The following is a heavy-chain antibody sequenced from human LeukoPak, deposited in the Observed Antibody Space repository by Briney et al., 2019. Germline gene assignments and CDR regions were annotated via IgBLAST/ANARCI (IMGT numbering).Heavy chain of an antibody. Sequence: SETLSLTCTVSGGSISSSSYYWGWIRQPPGKGLEWIGSIYYSGSTFYNPSLKSRVTISVDTSKNQFSLKLSSVTAADTAVYYCARSGWYSSSWYGGNFDYWGQGTLVTVSS. CDR2: IYYSGST. CDR3: ARSGWYSSSWYGGNFDY. D-gene: IGHD6-13*01. V-gene: IGHV4-39*01. CDR1: GGSISSSSYY. J-gene: IGHJ4*02.